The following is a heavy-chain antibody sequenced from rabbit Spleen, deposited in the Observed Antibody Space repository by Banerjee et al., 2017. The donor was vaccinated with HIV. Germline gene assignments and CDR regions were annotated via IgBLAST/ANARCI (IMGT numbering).Heavy chain of an antibody. Sequence: QEQLVESGGGLVQPEGSLTLTCKASGFRFSFNNDYVMCWVRQAPGKGLEWIACINSYTAKSVYATWAKGPFTISKTSSTTVTLQMTSLTAADTATYFCAREDVGGSYTLWGPGTLVTVS. CDR2: INSYTAKS. V-gene: IGHV1S45*01. CDR1: GFRFSFNNDYV. CDR3: AREDVGGSYTL. J-gene: IGHJ6*01. D-gene: IGHD1-1*01.